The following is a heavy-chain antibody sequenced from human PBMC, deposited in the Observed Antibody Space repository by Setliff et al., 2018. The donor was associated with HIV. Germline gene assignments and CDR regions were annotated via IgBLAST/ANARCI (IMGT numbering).Heavy chain of an antibody. CDR2: IYWTDDK. CDR1: GFSLSTRGEG. J-gene: IGHJ4*02. Sequence: SGPTLVNPTQTLTLTCTFSGFSLSTRGEGVGWVRQPPGKAQEWLALIYWTDDKFYSTSLKTRLTISKDTSKNQVVLTMTNMDPVDTATYYCARYGYGFDYWGQGTLVTVSS. D-gene: IGHD5-18*01. CDR3: ARYGYGFDY. V-gene: IGHV2-70*20.